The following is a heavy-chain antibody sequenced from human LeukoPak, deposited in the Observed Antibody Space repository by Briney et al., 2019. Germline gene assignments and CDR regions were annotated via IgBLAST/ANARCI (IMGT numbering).Heavy chain of an antibody. J-gene: IGHJ4*02. V-gene: IGHV3-23*01. Sequence: GGSPRLSCAASGFTFSSYAMSWVRQAPGKGLEWVSAISGSGGSTYYADSVKGRFTISRDNSKNTLYLQMNSLRAEDTAVYYCAKGAALSGVVHIYFDYWGQGTLVTVSS. CDR2: ISGSGGST. D-gene: IGHD3-3*01. CDR1: GFTFSSYA. CDR3: AKGAALSGVVHIYFDY.